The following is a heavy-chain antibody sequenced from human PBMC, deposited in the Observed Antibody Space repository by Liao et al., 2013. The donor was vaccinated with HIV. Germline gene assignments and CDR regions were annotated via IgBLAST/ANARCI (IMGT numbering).Heavy chain of an antibody. V-gene: IGHV4-30-2*04. Sequence: PSLRSRVTISIHTSKNQFSLRLTSVTAADSAVYYCARETASFSSGWPFDLWGRGTLVTVSS. D-gene: IGHD6-19*01. CDR3: ARETASFSSGWPFDL. J-gene: IGHJ2*01.